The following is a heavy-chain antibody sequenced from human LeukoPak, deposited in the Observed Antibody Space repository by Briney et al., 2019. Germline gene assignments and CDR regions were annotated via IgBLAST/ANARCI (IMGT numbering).Heavy chain of an antibody. CDR3: ASFSTTGQKAFDI. CDR2: IYTSGST. D-gene: IGHD1-14*01. V-gene: IGHV4-61*02. Sequence: SQTLSLTCTVSGGSISSGSYYWSWIRQPAGKGLEWIGRIYTSGSTNYNPSLKSRVTISVDTSKNQFSLKLSSVTAADTAVYYCASFSTTGQKAFDIWGQGTMVTVSS. CDR1: GGSISSGSYY. J-gene: IGHJ3*02.